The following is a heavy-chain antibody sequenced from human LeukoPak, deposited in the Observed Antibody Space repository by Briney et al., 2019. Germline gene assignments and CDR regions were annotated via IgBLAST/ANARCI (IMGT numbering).Heavy chain of an antibody. CDR2: ISYDGSNK. D-gene: IGHD3-10*01. CDR3: ARATKVSYFDY. CDR1: GFTFSSYA. Sequence: PGRSLRLSCAASGFTFSSYAMHWVRQAPGKGLEWVAVISYDGSNKYYADSVKGRFTISRDNSKNTLYLQMNSLRAEDTAVYYCARATKVSYFDYWGQGTLVTVSS. J-gene: IGHJ4*02. V-gene: IGHV3-30-3*01.